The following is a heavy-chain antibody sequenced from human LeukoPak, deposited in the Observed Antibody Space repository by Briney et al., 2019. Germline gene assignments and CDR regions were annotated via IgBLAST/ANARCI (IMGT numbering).Heavy chain of an antibody. J-gene: IGHJ4*02. V-gene: IGHV3-23*01. D-gene: IGHD3-22*01. CDR1: GFTFSSYA. Sequence: GGSLRLSCAASGFTFSSYAMSWVRQAPGKGLEWVSAISGSGGSTYYADSVKGRFTISRDNSKNTLYLQMNSLRAEDTAVYYCAKDRILGSGYYAVYFDYWGQGTLVTVSS. CDR3: AKDRILGSGYYAVYFDY. CDR2: ISGSGGST.